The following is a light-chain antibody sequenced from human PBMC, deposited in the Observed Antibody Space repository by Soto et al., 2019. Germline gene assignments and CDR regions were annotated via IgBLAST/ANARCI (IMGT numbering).Light chain of an antibody. CDR3: QQYGSSLTWT. V-gene: IGKV3-20*01. CDR1: QSVRSN. CDR2: GAS. J-gene: IGKJ1*01. Sequence: ETVLTQSPATLSVSPGERVTLTCRPSQSVRSNLAWYQQKPGQAPRLLIYGASSRATGIPDRFSGSGSGTDFTLTISRLEPEDFAVYYCQQYGSSLTWTFGQGTKVDIK.